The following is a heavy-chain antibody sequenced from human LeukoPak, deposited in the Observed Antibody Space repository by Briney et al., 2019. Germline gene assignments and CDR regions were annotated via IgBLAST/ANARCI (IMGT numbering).Heavy chain of an antibody. CDR3: ARDDQGHFAY. J-gene: IGHJ4*02. CDR2: IKQDGNEK. Sequence: PGGSLSLSCAASRFTLSSYWVSWVRQAPGKGLEWVANIKQDGNEKYYVDSVEGRFTISRDNAKNSLYLQMNSLRVEDTAVYYCARDDQGHFAYWGQRTLVTVSS. CDR1: RFTLSSYW. V-gene: IGHV3-7*05. D-gene: IGHD2-2*01.